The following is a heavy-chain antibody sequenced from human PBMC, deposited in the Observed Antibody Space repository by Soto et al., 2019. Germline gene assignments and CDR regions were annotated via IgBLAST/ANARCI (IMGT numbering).Heavy chain of an antibody. J-gene: IGHJ6*02. D-gene: IGHD2-2*01. CDR2: IYHTGNT. Sequence: QLQLQESGSGLVKPSQTLSLTCTVSGGSINSGGYSWIWIRQPPGKGLEWIGYIYHTGNTFYNPSLQSRVTRSVDQSKNQFSLSLGSVTAADTAMCYCASVERTLSTPVADGMDVSGQGATVTVSS. V-gene: IGHV4-30-2*01. CDR1: GGSINSGGYS. CDR3: ASVERTLSTPVADGMDV.